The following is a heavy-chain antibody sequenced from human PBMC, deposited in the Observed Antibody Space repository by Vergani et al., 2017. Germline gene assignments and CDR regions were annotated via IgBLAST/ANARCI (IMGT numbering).Heavy chain of an antibody. V-gene: IGHV1-69*11. Sequence: QVHLVQSGAELMKPGSSVKVSCKVSGGNFNDYGISWVRQAPGQGLEWVGRILPLARPSDYPQKFQGRVTITADEATSTAYMELSSLRSEDTAVYYCARDGIPRAYDSSGDYWGQGTLVTVSS. CDR3: ARDGIPRAYDSSGDY. J-gene: IGHJ4*02. CDR2: ILPLARPS. D-gene: IGHD3-22*01. CDR1: GGNFNDYG.